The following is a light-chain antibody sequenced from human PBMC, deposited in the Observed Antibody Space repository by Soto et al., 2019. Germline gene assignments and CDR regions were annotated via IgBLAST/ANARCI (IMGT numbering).Light chain of an antibody. CDR2: MAS. V-gene: IGKV1-5*03. CDR1: QTISMW. CDR3: QKYSTPPCT. Sequence: DIQMTQSPSTLSASVGDRVTITCRASQTISMWLAWYQQKPGKAPELLIYMASNLKSGVPSRFSGSGSGTEFTLIISGQQADDFATFYYQKYSTPPCTFGHGTRVEIK. J-gene: IGKJ1*01.